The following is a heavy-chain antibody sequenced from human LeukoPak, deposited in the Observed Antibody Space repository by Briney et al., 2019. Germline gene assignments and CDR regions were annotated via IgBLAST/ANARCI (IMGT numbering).Heavy chain of an antibody. CDR1: AGSISSYY. CDR3: AKDTSRLYYYYGMDV. CDR2: IYTSGST. V-gene: IGHV4-4*07. J-gene: IGHJ6*02. D-gene: IGHD2-2*01. Sequence: SETLSLTCTVSAGSISSYYWSWIRQPAGKGLECIGRIYTSGSTKYNPSLKSRVTMSVDTSKNQLSLKLRSVTAADTAVYYCAKDTSRLYYYYGMDVWGQGTTVTVSS.